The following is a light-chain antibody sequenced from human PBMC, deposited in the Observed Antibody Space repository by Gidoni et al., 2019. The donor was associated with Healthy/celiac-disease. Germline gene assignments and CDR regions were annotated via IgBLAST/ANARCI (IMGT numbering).Light chain of an antibody. J-gene: IGKJ2*01. Sequence: DIQLTQSPSFLSASVGDRVTITCRASQGISSYLAWYQQKPGKAPKLLIYAASTLQSGVPSRFSGSGSWTEFTLTICSLQPEDFATYYCQQLNSYPVTFGQGTKLEIK. V-gene: IGKV1-9*01. CDR3: QQLNSYPVT. CDR1: QGISSY. CDR2: AAS.